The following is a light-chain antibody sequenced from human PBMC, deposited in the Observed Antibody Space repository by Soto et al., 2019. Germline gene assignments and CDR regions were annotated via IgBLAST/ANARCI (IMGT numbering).Light chain of an antibody. V-gene: IGKV1-5*01. CDR3: QQYNSYSSST. CDR1: QSISSW. J-gene: IGKJ2*01. CDR2: DAS. Sequence: DIQMTQSPSTLSASVGDRVTITCRASQSISSWLAWYQQKPGKAPKLLIYDASSLESGVPSRFSGSGSGTAFTLTISSLQPDDFAPYYCQQYNSYSSSTFGQGTKLEIK.